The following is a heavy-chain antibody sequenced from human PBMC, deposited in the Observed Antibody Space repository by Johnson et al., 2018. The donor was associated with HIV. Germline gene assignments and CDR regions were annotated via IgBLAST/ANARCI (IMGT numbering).Heavy chain of an antibody. J-gene: IGHJ3*02. Sequence: VQLVESGGGVVQPGRSQRLACAASGFTFSSYPMHWVRQAPGKGLEWVAVISYDGSNQYYADSVKGRFTISRDNSKNTMYLQMNSLRAEDTAVYYCTREGAWEVRPGAFDICGQGTMVTVSS. D-gene: IGHD1-26*01. CDR1: GFTFSSYP. CDR3: TREGAWEVRPGAFDI. CDR2: ISYDGSNQ. V-gene: IGHV3-30-3*01.